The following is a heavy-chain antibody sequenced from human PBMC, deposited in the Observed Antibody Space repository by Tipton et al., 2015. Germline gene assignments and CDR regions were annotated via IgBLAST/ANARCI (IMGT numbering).Heavy chain of an antibody. J-gene: IGHJ6*02. CDR3: ATYSGDYLYYYGMDV. D-gene: IGHD1-26*01. Sequence: TLSLTCTVSGASVSSGGYHWNWIRQHPGKGLEWIGLIDYSGTTYYNPSLKRRLIISADTSKNQLSLKLSSVTAADTAVYYCATYSGDYLYYYGMDVWGQGTTVTVSS. CDR2: IDYSGTT. CDR1: GASVSSGGYH. V-gene: IGHV4-31*03.